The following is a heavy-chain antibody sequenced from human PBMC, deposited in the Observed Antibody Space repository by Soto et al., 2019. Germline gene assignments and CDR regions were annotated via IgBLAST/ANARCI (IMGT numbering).Heavy chain of an antibody. CDR3: ARGTVFLRFGEFSQPCSFDY. V-gene: IGHV4-34*01. Sequence: PSETLSLTCAVHGWSLSGYYWSWIRQPPGEGLEWIGEINHSGSTNYNPSLKSRVTILVDTSKNQFSLKLSSVTAADTAVDYCARGTVFLRFGEFSQPCSFDYWGQGTTVPVYS. J-gene: IGHJ4*02. CDR1: GWSLSGYY. D-gene: IGHD3-10*01. CDR2: INHSGST.